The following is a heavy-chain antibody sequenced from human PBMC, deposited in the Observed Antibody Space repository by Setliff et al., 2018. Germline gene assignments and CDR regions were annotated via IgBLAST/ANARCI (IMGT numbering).Heavy chain of an antibody. Sequence: SETLSLTCAVSGYSISSGYYWGWIRQPPGRGLEWIGSMYYSGSNDYNPSLKSRVTISLDTSKNQFSLRLTSVTAADTAVYYCARSYHLMLTNWFDAWGHGTLVTVSS. V-gene: IGHV4-38-2*01. J-gene: IGHJ5*01. CDR2: MYYSGSN. D-gene: IGHD2-8*01. CDR1: GYSISSGYY. CDR3: ARSYHLMLTNWFDA.